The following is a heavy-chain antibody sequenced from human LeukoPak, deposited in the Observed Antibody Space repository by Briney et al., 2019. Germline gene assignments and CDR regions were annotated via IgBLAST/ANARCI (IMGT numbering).Heavy chain of an antibody. J-gene: IGHJ4*02. Sequence: GGSLRLSCAVSGFSFNDEYMSWIRQAPGQGLQWIAYISASGDFRRSTDSVKGQFTISRDNAKRLLYLQMDSLGEEDTGVYYCAKTGGDGPGGHFDSWGQGVLVIVSS. CDR3: AKTGGDGPGGHFDS. V-gene: IGHV3-11*01. D-gene: IGHD3-16*01. CDR1: GFSFNDEY. CDR2: ISASGDFR.